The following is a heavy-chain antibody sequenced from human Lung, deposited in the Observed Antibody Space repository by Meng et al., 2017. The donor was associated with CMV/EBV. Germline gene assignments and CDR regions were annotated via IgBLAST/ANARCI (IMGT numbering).Heavy chain of an antibody. CDR3: ARGGGYWSAGLYYYYGMDV. CDR1: GGSIGSGGYY. D-gene: IGHD2-21*02. CDR2: IYYSGST. Sequence: SETXSLXCTVSGGSIGSGGYYWSWIRQHPGKGLEWIGYIYYSGSTYYNPSLKSRVTISVDTSKNQFSLKLSSVTAADTAVYYCARGGGYWSAGLYYYYGMDVWXQGTXVTVSS. J-gene: IGHJ6*02. V-gene: IGHV4-31*03.